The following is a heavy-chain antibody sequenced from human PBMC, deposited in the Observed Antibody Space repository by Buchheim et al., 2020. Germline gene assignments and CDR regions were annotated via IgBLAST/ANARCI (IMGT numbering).Heavy chain of an antibody. J-gene: IGHJ4*02. D-gene: IGHD5-18*01. CDR1: GFTFSSYW. CDR2: IKQDGSEK. Sequence: EVQLVESGGGLVQPGGSLRLSCAASGFTFSSYWMSWVRQAPGKGLEWVANIKQDGSEKYYVDSVKGRFTISRDNAKNSLYLQMNSLRDEDTAVYDCARMARDTAMVMGPYYFDYWGQGTL. CDR3: ARMARDTAMVMGPYYFDY. V-gene: IGHV3-7*03.